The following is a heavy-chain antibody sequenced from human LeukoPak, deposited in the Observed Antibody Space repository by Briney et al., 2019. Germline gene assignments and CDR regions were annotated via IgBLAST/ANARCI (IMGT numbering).Heavy chain of an antibody. Sequence: PGGSLRLSCAASGFTFSTYSMKWVRQAPGKGLEWVSYISDSGALYYADSVRGRFTISRDNAKNTLYLQMNSLRAEDTAVYYCARDTDTVTTILDYWGQGTLVTVSS. V-gene: IGHV3-48*04. J-gene: IGHJ4*02. CDR1: GFTFSTYS. CDR3: ARDTDTVTTILDY. CDR2: ISDSGAL. D-gene: IGHD4-17*01.